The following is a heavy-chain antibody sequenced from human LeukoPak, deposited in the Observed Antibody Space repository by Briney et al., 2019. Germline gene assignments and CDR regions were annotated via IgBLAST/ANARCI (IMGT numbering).Heavy chain of an antibody. CDR1: GFTFSSYA. CDR3: AKDSSPSTHYYYYGMDV. CDR2: ISSSGGST. V-gene: IGHV3-64*04. Sequence: PGGSLRLSCSASGFTFSSYAMHWVRQAPGKGLEYVSVISSSGGSTYYADSVKGRFTISRDNSKNSLYLQMNSLRTEDTALYYCAKDSSPSTHYYYYGMDVWGQGTTVTVSS. J-gene: IGHJ6*02.